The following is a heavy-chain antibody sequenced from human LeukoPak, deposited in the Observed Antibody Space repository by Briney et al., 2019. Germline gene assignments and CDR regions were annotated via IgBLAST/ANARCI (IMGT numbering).Heavy chain of an antibody. J-gene: IGHJ5*02. D-gene: IGHD4-11*01. CDR1: GGSISSSSYY. CDR3: ARHDYSNYGVKWIDP. V-gene: IGHV4-39*01. Sequence: SETLSLTCTVSGGSISSSSYYWGWIRQPPGRGLEWIGSIYYSGNTYYNPSLKSRVTISVDTSKSQFSLKLGSVTAADTAVYYCARHDYSNYGVKWIDPWGQGTLVTVSS. CDR2: IYYSGNT.